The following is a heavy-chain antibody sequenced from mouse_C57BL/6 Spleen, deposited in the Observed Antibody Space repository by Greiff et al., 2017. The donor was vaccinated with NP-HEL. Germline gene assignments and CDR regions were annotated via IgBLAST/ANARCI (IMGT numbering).Heavy chain of an antibody. CDR2: IRSKSNNYAT. J-gene: IGHJ1*03. CDR3: VRGYYGSSRYFDV. CDR1: GFSFNTYA. V-gene: IGHV10-1*01. Sequence: EVQVVESGGGLVQPKGSLKLSCAASGFSFNTYAMNWVRQAPGTGLEWVARIRSKSNNYATYYADSVKDRFTISRDDSESMLYLQMNNLKTEDTAMYYCVRGYYGSSRYFDVWGTGTTVTVSS. D-gene: IGHD1-1*01.